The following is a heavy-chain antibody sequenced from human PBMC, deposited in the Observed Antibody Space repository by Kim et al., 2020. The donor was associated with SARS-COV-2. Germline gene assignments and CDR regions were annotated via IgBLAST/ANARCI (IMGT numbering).Heavy chain of an antibody. Sequence: GGSLRLSCAASGFTFSSYGMHWVRQAPGKGLEWVAVISYDGSNTYYEDSVKGRFTSSRDNSKNTLFLQMNSLRAEDTAVYYCAKDWSSSSSYYGMDVWGQGTTVTVSS. CDR1: GFTFSSYG. CDR2: ISYDGSNT. V-gene: IGHV3-30*18. CDR3: AKDWSSSSSYYGMDV. J-gene: IGHJ6*02. D-gene: IGHD6-6*01.